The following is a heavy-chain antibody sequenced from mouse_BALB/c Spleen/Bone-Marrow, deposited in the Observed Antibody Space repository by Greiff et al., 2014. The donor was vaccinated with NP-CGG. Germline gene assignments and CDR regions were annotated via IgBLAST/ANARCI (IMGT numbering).Heavy chain of an antibody. CDR3: ARRGDGYEACFPY. CDR1: GFNIKDSY. J-gene: IGHJ3*01. Sequence: VQLQQSGAELVKPAASVRLSCTASGFNIKDSYMHWVEQRPEQGLEWIGGIDPANGNTKYGPKFQGKATIALDTSSNTAYLQPSSLTSEDTAFFFGARRGDGYEACFPYGAQGTLVTVSA. D-gene: IGHD2-2*01. V-gene: IGHV14-3*02. CDR2: IDPANGNT.